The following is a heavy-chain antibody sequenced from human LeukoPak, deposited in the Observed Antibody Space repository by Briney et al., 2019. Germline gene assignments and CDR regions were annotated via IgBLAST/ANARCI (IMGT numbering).Heavy chain of an antibody. J-gene: IGHJ4*02. CDR3: ARDYYDSSGYYHAYFDY. V-gene: IGHV3-7*01. CDR1: GFTFSSYW. D-gene: IGHD3-22*01. Sequence: GGSLRLSCAAFGFTFSSYWMSWVRQAPGKGLEWVANIKQDGSERYYVDSVKGRFTISRDNARNSLYLQMNSLRAEDTAVYYCARDYYDSSGYYHAYFDYWGQGTLVTVSS. CDR2: IKQDGSER.